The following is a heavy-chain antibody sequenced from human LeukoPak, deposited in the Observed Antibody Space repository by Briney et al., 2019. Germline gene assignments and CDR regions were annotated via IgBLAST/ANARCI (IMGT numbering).Heavy chain of an antibody. Sequence: GGSLRLSCAASGFTVSPYGMHWVRQAPGKGLEWVTFIRFDGSNEYYTDSVKGRFTISRDNSKNTLYLQMNSLRPEDTAVYYCAGDFDYWGQGTLVIVSS. CDR2: IRFDGSNE. J-gene: IGHJ4*02. CDR1: GFTVSPYG. V-gene: IGHV3-30*02. CDR3: AGDFDY.